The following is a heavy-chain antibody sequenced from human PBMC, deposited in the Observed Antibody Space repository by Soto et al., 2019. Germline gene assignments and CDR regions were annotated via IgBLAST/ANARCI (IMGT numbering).Heavy chain of an antibody. Sequence: GGSLRLSCKGSGYSFTSYWIGWVRQMPGKGLEWMGIIYPGDSDTRYSPSFQGQVTISADKSISTAYLQWSSLKASDTAMYYCARRYGGNSGLLDYWGQGTLVTVSS. CDR2: IYPGDSDT. CDR3: ARRYGGNSGLLDY. CDR1: GYSFTSYW. V-gene: IGHV5-51*01. J-gene: IGHJ4*02. D-gene: IGHD2-21*02.